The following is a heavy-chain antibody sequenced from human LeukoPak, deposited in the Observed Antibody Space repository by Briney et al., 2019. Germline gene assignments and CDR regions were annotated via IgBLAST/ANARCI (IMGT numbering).Heavy chain of an antibody. CDR3: ARDWRYCGSDSCYTDHAFDI. J-gene: IGHJ3*02. Sequence: GGSLRLSCAASGFTVSGNYLTWVRQAPGKGLEWISLIYSGGSTYYADSVKGRFTISSDNSKNTVYLQMNSLRADDTAVYYCARDWRYCGSDSCYTDHAFDIWGQGTEVTVSS. CDR1: GFTVSGNY. V-gene: IGHV3-53*01. CDR2: IYSGGST. D-gene: IGHD2-2*01.